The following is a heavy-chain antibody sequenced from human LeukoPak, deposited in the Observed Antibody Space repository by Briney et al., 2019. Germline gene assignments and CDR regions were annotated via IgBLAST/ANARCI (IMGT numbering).Heavy chain of an antibody. D-gene: IGHD3-10*01. V-gene: IGHV4-59*01. CDR2: IYYSGST. Sequence: SETLSLTCTVSGGSISSYYWSWIRQPPGQGLEWIGYIYYSGSTNYNPSLKSRVTISVDTSKNQFSLKLSSVTAADTAVYYCARVRGVDYGMDVWGQGTTVTVSS. CDR3: ARVRGVDYGMDV. J-gene: IGHJ6*02. CDR1: GGSISSYY.